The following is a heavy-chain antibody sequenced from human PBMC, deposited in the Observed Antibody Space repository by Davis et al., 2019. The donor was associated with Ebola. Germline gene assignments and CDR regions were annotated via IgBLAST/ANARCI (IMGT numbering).Heavy chain of an antibody. D-gene: IGHD6-19*01. CDR2: VILKSGAT. V-gene: IGHV1-2*06. CDR1: GYTFTDYN. J-gene: IGHJ4*02. Sequence: ASVKVSCKASGYTFTDYNIHWMRQAPGQGLEWLGRVILKSGATNYAQKFQGRVTMTRDTSISTVYMELSYLTSEDTAVYYCARGTYGYRRGWGDYWGQGSLVTVSS. CDR3: ARGTYGYRRGWGDY.